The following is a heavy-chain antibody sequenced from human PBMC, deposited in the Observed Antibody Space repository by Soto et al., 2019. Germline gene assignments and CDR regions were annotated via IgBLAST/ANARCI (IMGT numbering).Heavy chain of an antibody. V-gene: IGHV3-11*01. CDR2: ISKDSGRAT. Sequence: PGGSLRLSCAASGFIFRDWFMSRIRQAPGKGLEWISYISKDSGRATRYADSVKGRFTISRDNAKNSLFLQMNNLTVEDTAVYYCAFGEESRYYYYGMDVWGQGTTVTVSS. J-gene: IGHJ6*02. CDR1: GFIFRDWF. D-gene: IGHD3-10*01. CDR3: AFGEESRYYYYGMDV.